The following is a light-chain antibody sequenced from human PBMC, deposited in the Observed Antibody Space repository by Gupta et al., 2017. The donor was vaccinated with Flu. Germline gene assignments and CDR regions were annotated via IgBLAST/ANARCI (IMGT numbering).Light chain of an antibody. CDR1: ECGSKD. CDR3: PESDSSTVV. CDR2: QDN. V-gene: IGLV3-1*01. J-gene: IGLJ2*01. Sequence: SPGQTASIPCTGVECGSKDACCHQPTPDPSPVLVIFQDNNRPSGIPERFSGSNSGTTATTTISGTEAMDDDYYYCPESDSSTVVFGGGTRLTVL.